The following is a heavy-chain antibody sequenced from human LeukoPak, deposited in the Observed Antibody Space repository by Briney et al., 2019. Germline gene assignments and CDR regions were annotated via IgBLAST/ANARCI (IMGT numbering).Heavy chain of an antibody. Sequence: SETLSLTCTVSGGSISSYYWSWIRQPPGKGLEWIGSIYYSGSTYYNPSLKSRVTISVDTSKNQFSLKLSSVTAADTAVYYCAKDRGDYYDSSGYFVAEYFQHWGQGTLVTVSS. CDR2: IYYSGST. V-gene: IGHV4-59*12. J-gene: IGHJ1*01. CDR3: AKDRGDYYDSSGYFVAEYFQH. D-gene: IGHD3-22*01. CDR1: GGSISSYY.